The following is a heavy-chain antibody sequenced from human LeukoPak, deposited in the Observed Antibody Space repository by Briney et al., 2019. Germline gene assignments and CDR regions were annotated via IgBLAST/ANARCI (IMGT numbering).Heavy chain of an antibody. D-gene: IGHD2-15*01. V-gene: IGHV3-30-3*01. Sequence: GGSLRLSCAASGFTFSSYAMHWVRQAPGKGLEWVAVISYDGSNKCYADSVKGRFTISRDNSKNTLYLQMNSLRAEDTAVYYCARDLNPLGYCSGGSCYSGYWGQGTLVTVSS. CDR2: ISYDGSNK. J-gene: IGHJ4*02. CDR1: GFTFSSYA. CDR3: ARDLNPLGYCSGGSCYSGY.